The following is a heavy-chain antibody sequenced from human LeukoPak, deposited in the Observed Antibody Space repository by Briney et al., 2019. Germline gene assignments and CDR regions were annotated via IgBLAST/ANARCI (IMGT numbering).Heavy chain of an antibody. CDR1: GFTFSSYG. D-gene: IGHD5-18*01. CDR3: AKERATAMVTIDY. V-gene: IGHV3-30*02. Sequence: GGSLRLSCAASGFTFSSYGMHWVRQAPGKGLEWVAFIRYDGSNKYYADSVKGRFTISRDNSKNTLYLQMNSLRAEDTAVYYCAKERATAMVTIDYWGQGTLVTVSS. J-gene: IGHJ4*02. CDR2: IRYDGSNK.